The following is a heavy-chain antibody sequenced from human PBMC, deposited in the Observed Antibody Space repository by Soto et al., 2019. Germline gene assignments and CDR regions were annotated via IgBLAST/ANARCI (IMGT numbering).Heavy chain of an antibody. Sequence: PGESLKISCKVSGYSFTNYWIAWVRQMPGKGLGWMGIIYPGDSDSRFSPPFQGQVTMSADKTITTAYLQWSSLTASDTAMYYCARPTYNGNSIFVLGYWGQGTLVTVSS. CDR2: IYPGDSDS. CDR1: GYSFTNYW. J-gene: IGHJ4*02. CDR3: ARPTYNGNSIFVLGY. V-gene: IGHV5-51*01. D-gene: IGHD3-10*01.